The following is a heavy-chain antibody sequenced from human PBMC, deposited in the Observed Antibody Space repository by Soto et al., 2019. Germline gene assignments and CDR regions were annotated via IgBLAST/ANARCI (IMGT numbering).Heavy chain of an antibody. CDR1: GFSVNDAW. CDR2: IQSLADGGTT. V-gene: IGHV3-15*07. CDR3: TTFYGSNY. D-gene: IGHD4-17*01. Sequence: DVQLVESGGGLVKTGESLRLACAASGFSVNDAWMNWLRQAPGEGLEWVGRIQSLADGGTTDYAASMKGRFIISRDNSQNSLSLQINSLENEDTGIYFCTTFYGSNYWGQGTLVTVSS. J-gene: IGHJ4*02.